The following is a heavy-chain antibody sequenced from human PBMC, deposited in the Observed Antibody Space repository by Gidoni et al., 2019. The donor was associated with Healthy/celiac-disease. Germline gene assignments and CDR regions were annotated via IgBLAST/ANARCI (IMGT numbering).Heavy chain of an antibody. D-gene: IGHD4-4*01. Sequence: TYNPSLKSRVTISVDTSKNQFSLKLSSVTAADTAVYYCARGPEVPTFTYNYYYYYYMDVWGKGTTVTVSS. CDR3: ARGPEVPTFTYNYYYYYYMDV. J-gene: IGHJ6*03. V-gene: IGHV4-34*01.